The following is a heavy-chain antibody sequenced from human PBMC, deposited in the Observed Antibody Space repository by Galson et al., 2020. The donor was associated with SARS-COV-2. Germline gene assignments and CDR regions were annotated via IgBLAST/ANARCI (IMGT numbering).Heavy chain of an antibody. Sequence: SETLSLTCTVSGGSINSGSCYWSWIRQPPGKGLEWIGDIYYSGPTKNTPSLKSRITISVDASKNQFSLKLSSVTAADSAIYYCARDAYDTGGSKAFDSWGQGTLVTVSS. D-gene: IGHD3-22*01. J-gene: IGHJ4*02. CDR3: ARDAYDTGGSKAFDS. CDR2: IYYSGPT. CDR1: GGSINSGSCY. V-gene: IGHV4-61*01.